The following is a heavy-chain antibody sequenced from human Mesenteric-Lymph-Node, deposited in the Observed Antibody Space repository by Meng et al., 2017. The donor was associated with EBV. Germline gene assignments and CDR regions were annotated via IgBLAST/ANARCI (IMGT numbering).Heavy chain of an antibody. CDR1: GGSISSSSSY. CDR2: LYYSGST. J-gene: IGHJ4*02. D-gene: IGHD1-26*01. CDR3: ARLGSLGGIDY. Sequence: LQLPVPGRGLVTPSETLPPTCTVSGGSISSSSSYWCWIRQTPGQGLEWIGNLYYSGSTYYNPSLKSRVTISVDTSKNQFSLTLSSVTAADAAVYFCARLGSLGGIDYWGQGTLVTVSS. V-gene: IGHV4-39*01.